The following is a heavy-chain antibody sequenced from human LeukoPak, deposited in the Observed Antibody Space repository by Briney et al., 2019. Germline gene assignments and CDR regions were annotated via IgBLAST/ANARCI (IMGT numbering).Heavy chain of an antibody. D-gene: IGHD1-26*01. Sequence: GGSLRLSCAASGFAFSSYALHWVRQAPGKGLEWVAIISYNGSNKYYADSVKGRFTISRDNSKNTLYLQMNSLRAEDTAVYYCAKDSYSGSYCFAYWGQGTLVTVSS. CDR3: AKDSYSGSYCFAY. V-gene: IGHV3-30*04. J-gene: IGHJ4*02. CDR1: GFAFSSYA. CDR2: ISYNGSNK.